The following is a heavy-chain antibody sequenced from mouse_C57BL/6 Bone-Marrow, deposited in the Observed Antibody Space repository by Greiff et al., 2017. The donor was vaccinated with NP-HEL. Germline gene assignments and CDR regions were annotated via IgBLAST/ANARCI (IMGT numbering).Heavy chain of an antibody. CDR2: ISSGGSYT. V-gene: IGHV5-6*01. Sequence: EVQVVESGGDLVKPGGSLKLSCAASGFTFSSYGMSWVRQTPDKRLEWVATISSGGSYTYYPDSVKGRFTISRDNAKNTLYLQMSSLKSEDTAMYYCARPPFDYWGQGTTLTVSS. CDR1: GFTFSSYG. J-gene: IGHJ2*01. CDR3: ARPPFDY.